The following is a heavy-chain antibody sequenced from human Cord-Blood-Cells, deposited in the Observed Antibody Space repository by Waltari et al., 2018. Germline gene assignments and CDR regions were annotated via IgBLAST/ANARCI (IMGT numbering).Heavy chain of an antibody. CDR1: GGSILSSRYY. CDR3: ARHPRGVRGVYDAFDI. J-gene: IGHJ3*02. Sequence: QLQLPESGPGLVKPSQTLSLTCTVPGGSILSSRYYWGLILQPPGKGLEWIGSIYYSGSTYYNPSLKSRVTISVDTSKNQFSLKLSSVTAADTAVYYCARHPRGVRGVYDAFDIWGQGTMVTVSS. D-gene: IGHD3-10*01. CDR2: IYYSGST. V-gene: IGHV4-39*07.